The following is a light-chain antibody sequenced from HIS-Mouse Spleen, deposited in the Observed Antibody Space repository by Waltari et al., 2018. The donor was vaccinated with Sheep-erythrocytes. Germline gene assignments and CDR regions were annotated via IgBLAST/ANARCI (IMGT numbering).Light chain of an antibody. V-gene: IGLV2-23*01. Sequence: QSALTQPASVSGSPGQSITISCTGTSRDVGSXYLVSLYHQHPGNAPKLIIYEGSTRPSGVSNRFSGSKSGNTASLTISGLQAEDEADYYCCSYAGSSTPWVFGGGTKLTVL. J-gene: IGLJ3*02. CDR3: CSYAGSSTPWV. CDR2: EGS. CDR1: SRDVGSXYL.